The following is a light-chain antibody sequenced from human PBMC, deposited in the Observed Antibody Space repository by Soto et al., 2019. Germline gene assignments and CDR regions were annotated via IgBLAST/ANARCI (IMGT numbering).Light chain of an antibody. CDR3: LSYAGSYTHVV. Sequence: QSALTQPRSVSGSPGQSVTISCTGTSSDVGGYDYVSWYQQHPGKAPKLMIYDVTKRPSGVPDRFSGSKSGNTASLTISGLQAEDEADYDCLSYAGSYTHVVFGGGTKLTVL. CDR1: SSDVGGYDY. V-gene: IGLV2-11*01. CDR2: DVT. J-gene: IGLJ2*01.